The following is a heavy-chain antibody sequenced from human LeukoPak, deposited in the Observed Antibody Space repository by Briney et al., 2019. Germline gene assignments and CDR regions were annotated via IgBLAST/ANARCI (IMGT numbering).Heavy chain of an antibody. V-gene: IGHV3-23*01. Sequence: GGSLRLSCAASGFTFSSYAMSWVRQAPGKGLEWVSAISGSGGSTYYADSVKGRFTISRDNSKNALYLQMNSLRAEDTAVYYCAKARIAAAAGGVDYWGQGTLVTVSS. J-gene: IGHJ4*02. CDR2: ISGSGGST. CDR1: GFTFSSYA. D-gene: IGHD6-13*01. CDR3: AKARIAAAAGGVDY.